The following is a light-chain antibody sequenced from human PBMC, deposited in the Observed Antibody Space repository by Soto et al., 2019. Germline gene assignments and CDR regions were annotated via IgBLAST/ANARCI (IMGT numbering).Light chain of an antibody. CDR2: DAT. Sequence: EVVMTQSPATLSVSPGESATLSCRASQSVSINLAWYQQRPGQAPRLLMYDATIRATGIPARFSGSGSGTEFTLTISSLQSEDFAVYYCQQYNNWLTFGGGTKVEIK. J-gene: IGKJ4*01. V-gene: IGKV3-15*01. CDR3: QQYNNWLT. CDR1: QSVSIN.